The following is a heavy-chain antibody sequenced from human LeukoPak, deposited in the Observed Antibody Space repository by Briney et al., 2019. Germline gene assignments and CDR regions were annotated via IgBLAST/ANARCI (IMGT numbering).Heavy chain of an antibody. CDR1: GFIFSSYG. D-gene: IGHD3-16*01. CDR3: AKNGGEFSIFDY. J-gene: IGHJ4*02. Sequence: GGSLRLSCAASGFIFSSYGMHWVRQAPGKGLEWVAFIRYDGSNTYYADSVKGRFTISRDNSKNTLYLQMNSLRAEDTAVYYCAKNGGEFSIFDYWGQGTLVTVSS. V-gene: IGHV3-30*02. CDR2: IRYDGSNT.